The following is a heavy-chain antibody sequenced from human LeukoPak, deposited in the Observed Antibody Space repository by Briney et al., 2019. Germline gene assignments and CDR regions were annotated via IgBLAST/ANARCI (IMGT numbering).Heavy chain of an antibody. CDR1: GGSFSGYY. CDR3: ARVALTEAAAGPGGPNWFDP. CDR2: INHSGST. V-gene: IGHV4-34*01. Sequence: PSETLSLTCAVYGGSFSGYYWSWIRQPPGKGLEWIGEINHSGSTNYNPSLKSRVTISVDTSKNQFSLKLSSVTAADTAVYYCARVALTEAAAGPGGPNWFDPWGQGTLVTVSS. D-gene: IGHD6-13*01. J-gene: IGHJ5*02.